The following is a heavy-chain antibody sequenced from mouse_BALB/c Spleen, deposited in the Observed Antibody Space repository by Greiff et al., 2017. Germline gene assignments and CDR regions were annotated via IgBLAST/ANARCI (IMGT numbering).Heavy chain of an antibody. Sequence: VQLKESGPELVKPGASVKIPCKASGYTFTDYNMDWVKQSHGKSLEWIGDINPNNGGTIYNQKFKGKATLTVDKSSSTAYMELRSLTSEDTAVYYCARSAYYGAWFAYWGQGTLVTVSA. CDR3: ARSAYYGAWFAY. V-gene: IGHV1-18*01. J-gene: IGHJ3*01. D-gene: IGHD2-10*01. CDR1: GYTFTDYN. CDR2: INPNNGGT.